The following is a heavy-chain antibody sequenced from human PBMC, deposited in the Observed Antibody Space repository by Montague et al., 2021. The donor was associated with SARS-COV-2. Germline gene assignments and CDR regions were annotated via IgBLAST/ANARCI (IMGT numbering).Heavy chain of an antibody. J-gene: IGHJ2*01. V-gene: IGHV4-34*01. CDR2: TDHSGTT. CDR1: GGSFSDYY. CDR3: ARVTGRGIVFLVAVPRRTCYFDV. D-gene: IGHD1-20*01. Sequence: SETLSLTCAVYGGSFSDYYWTWIRQPPGKGLEWIGETDHSGTTNYNPSLQSRLSISVDASKNQFSLTLNSVTAADTAVYFCARVTGRGIVFLVAVPRRTCYFDVWGRGTLVTVSS.